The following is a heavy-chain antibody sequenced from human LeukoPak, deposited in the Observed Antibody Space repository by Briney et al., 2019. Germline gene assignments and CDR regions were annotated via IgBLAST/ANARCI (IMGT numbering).Heavy chain of an antibody. CDR3: AKIEWFGELFLESDYFDY. CDR1: GFTFSSYA. D-gene: IGHD3-10*01. CDR2: ISGSGGST. Sequence: PGGSLRLSCAASGFTFSSYAMSWVRQAPGKGLEWVSAISGSGGSTYYADSVKGRFTISRDNSKNTLYLQMNSLRAEDTAVYYCAKIEWFGELFLESDYFDYWGQGALVTVSS. V-gene: IGHV3-23*01. J-gene: IGHJ4*02.